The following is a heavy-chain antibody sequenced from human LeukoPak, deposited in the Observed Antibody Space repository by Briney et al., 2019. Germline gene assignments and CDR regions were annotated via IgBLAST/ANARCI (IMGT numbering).Heavy chain of an antibody. J-gene: IGHJ4*02. CDR1: GFRFTGYW. D-gene: IGHD5-12*01. CDR3: ARGGYSFDY. Sequence: GGFLRLSCAASGFRFTGYWMTWVRQAPGKGLEWVARLHPDGSERNYVGSVEGRFTVSGDNAKSSLYLQMNSLRVEDTAVYYCARGGYSFDYLGQGTLVTVSS. V-gene: IGHV3-7*01. CDR2: LHPDGSER.